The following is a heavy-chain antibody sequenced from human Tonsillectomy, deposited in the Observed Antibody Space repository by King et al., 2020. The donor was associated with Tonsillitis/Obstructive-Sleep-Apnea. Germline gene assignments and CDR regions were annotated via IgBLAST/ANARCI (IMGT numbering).Heavy chain of an antibody. V-gene: IGHV1-2*02. D-gene: IGHD6-6*01. CDR3: ARSSIAARPNYYSGMDV. CDR2: INPNSGGI. J-gene: IGHJ6*02. Sequence: QLVQSGAEVKKPGASLTVSCKASGYTFTGYYIHWVRQAPGQGLEWMGWINPNSGGISYAQKFQGRVTMTRDTSISTAYMELSSLRSDDPAVYYCARSSIAARPNYYSGMDVWGQGTTVTVSS. CDR1: GYTFTGYY.